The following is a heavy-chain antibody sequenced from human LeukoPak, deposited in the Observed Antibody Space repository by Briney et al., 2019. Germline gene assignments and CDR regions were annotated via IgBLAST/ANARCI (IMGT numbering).Heavy chain of an antibody. J-gene: IGHJ3*02. CDR3: AGLRGSSNGAFDI. CDR2: IYHSGST. Sequence: SETLSLTCAVSGYSISSGYYWGWIRQPPGKGLEWIGSIYHSGSTYYNPSLKSRVTISVDTSKNQFSLKLSSVTAADTAVYYCAGLRGSSNGAFDIWGQGTMVTVSS. CDR1: GYSISSGYY. V-gene: IGHV4-38-2*01. D-gene: IGHD4-11*01.